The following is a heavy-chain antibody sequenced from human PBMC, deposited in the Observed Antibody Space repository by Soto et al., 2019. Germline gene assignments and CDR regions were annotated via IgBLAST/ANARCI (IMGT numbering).Heavy chain of an antibody. V-gene: IGHV3-21*01. CDR1: GFTFSSYS. CDR3: ARNSRGAAASYYYYGMDV. J-gene: IGHJ6*02. CDR2: ISSSSSYI. D-gene: IGHD6-13*01. Sequence: PGGSLRLSCAASGFTFSSYSMNWFRQAPGKGLEWVSSISSSSSYIYYADSVKGRFTISRDNAKNSLYLQMNSLRAEDTAVYYCARNSRGAAASYYYYGMDVWGQGATVTVSS.